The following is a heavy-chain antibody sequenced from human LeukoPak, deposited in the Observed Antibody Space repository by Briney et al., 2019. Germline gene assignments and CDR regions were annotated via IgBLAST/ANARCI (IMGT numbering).Heavy chain of an antibody. D-gene: IGHD3-9*01. Sequence: SETLSLTCNVSGDYITTTNYYWAWIRQPPGKGLEWIASVFYSGTTYYNPSLKSRVLISMDTSTRQISLRLTSVTATDTAIYYCARRSRLYKHETTGYHDSWGQETLVTVSS. CDR3: ARRSRLYKHETTGYHDS. V-gene: IGHV4-39*01. CDR1: GDYITTTNYY. CDR2: VFYSGTT. J-gene: IGHJ4*02.